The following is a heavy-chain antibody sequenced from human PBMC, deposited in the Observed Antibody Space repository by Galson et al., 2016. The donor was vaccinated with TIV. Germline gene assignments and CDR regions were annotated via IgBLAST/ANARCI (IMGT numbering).Heavy chain of an antibody. CDR2: ISWDGGST. V-gene: IGHV3-43D*03. CDR3: AKDRGGGTSWYFEY. D-gene: IGHD6-13*01. Sequence: SLRLSCAASGFTFADNAMHWVRQRPGKGLEWVSLISWDGGSTYYADSVKGRFTISRDNSKDSLYLQMNSLRPDDSGLYYCAKDRGGGTSWYFEYWGQGTLVTVTS. CDR1: GFTFADNA. J-gene: IGHJ4*01.